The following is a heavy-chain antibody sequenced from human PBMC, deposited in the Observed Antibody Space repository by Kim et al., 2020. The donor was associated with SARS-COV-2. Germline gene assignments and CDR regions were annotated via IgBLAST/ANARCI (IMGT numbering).Heavy chain of an antibody. CDR2: IYPGDSDT. J-gene: IGHJ6*02. Sequence: GESLKISCKGSGYSFTSYWIGWVRQMPGKGLEWMGIIYPGDSDTRYSPSFQGQVTISADKSISTAYLQWSSLKASDTAMYYCARQSEVVVPYYGMDVWGQGTTVTVSS. CDR3: ARQSEVVVPYYGMDV. V-gene: IGHV5-51*01. D-gene: IGHD3-22*01. CDR1: GYSFTSYW.